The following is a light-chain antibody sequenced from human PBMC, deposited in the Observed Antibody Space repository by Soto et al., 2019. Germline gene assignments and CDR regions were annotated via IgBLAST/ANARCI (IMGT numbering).Light chain of an antibody. Sequence: DIQMTQSPSSLSASVGDRVTITCRASQDISNNLAWYQQIPGKAPKLLIFAASTLQSGVPSRFSASGSGTYFILTVGGLQPEDAATYYCQQAKGFPLTFGGGTKVEIK. J-gene: IGKJ4*01. CDR1: QDISNN. CDR3: QQAKGFPLT. V-gene: IGKV1-12*01. CDR2: AAS.